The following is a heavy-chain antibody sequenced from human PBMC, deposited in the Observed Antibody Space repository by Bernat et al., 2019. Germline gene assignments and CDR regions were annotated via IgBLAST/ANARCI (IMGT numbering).Heavy chain of an antibody. CDR3: ARVSQDILTGYVDY. V-gene: IGHV3-21*01. D-gene: IGHD3-9*01. J-gene: IGHJ4*02. CDR2: ISSSSSYI. CDR1: GFTFSSYS. Sequence: EVQLVESGGGLVKPGGSLRLSCAASGFTFSSYSMNWFRQAPGKGLEWVSSISSSSSYIYYADSVKGRFTISRDNAKNSLYLQMNSLRAEDTAVYYCARVSQDILTGYVDYWGQGTLVTVSS.